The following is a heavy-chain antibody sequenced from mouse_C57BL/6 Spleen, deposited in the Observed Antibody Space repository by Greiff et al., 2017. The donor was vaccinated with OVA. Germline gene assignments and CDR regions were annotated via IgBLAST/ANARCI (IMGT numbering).Heavy chain of an antibody. D-gene: IGHD2-4*01. CDR1: GFTFSSYA. J-gene: IGHJ3*01. CDR2: ISDGGSYT. CDR3: ARDQDYDAWFAY. V-gene: IGHV5-4*01. Sequence: EVKLVESGGGLVKPGGSLKLSCAASGFTFSSYAMSWVRQTPEKRLEWVATISDGGSYTYYPDNVKGRFTISRDNAKNNLYLQMSHLKSEDTAMYYCARDQDYDAWFAYWGQGTLVTVSA.